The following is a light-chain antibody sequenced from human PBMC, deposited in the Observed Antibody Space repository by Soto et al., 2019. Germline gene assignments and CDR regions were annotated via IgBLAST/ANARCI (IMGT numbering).Light chain of an antibody. Sequence: QSALTQPASVSGSPGQSITISCTGTSSDVGGYNYVSWYQQHPGKAPKLMIYDVSNRPSGVSNRFSGSKSGNTASLTISGLQAEDDADYYCISYTSSSTDFGTGTTLTVL. V-gene: IGLV2-14*01. J-gene: IGLJ1*01. CDR1: SSDVGGYNY. CDR3: ISYTSSSTD. CDR2: DVS.